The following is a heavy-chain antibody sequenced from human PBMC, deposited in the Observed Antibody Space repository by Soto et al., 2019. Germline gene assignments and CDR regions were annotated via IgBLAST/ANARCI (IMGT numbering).Heavy chain of an antibody. Sequence: GASVKVSCKASGYTFTSYGISWVRQAPGQGLEWMGWISAYNGNTNYAQKLQGRVTMTTDTSTSAAYMELRSLRSDDTAVYYCARDLQTIFGVAHYVTFEIWGQGTMVTVSS. D-gene: IGHD3-3*01. CDR2: ISAYNGNT. J-gene: IGHJ3*02. CDR3: ARDLQTIFGVAHYVTFEI. CDR1: GYTFTSYG. V-gene: IGHV1-18*01.